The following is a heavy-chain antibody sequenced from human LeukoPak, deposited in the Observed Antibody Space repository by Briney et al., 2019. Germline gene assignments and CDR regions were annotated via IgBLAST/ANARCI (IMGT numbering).Heavy chain of an antibody. CDR2: ISGNVGET. D-gene: IGHD5-24*01. V-gene: IGHV3-23*01. J-gene: IGHJ4*02. Sequence: GGSLRLSCEASGFTFSSYAMTWVRQAPGKGLEWVSAISGNVGETYYADSVKGRFTISRDNAKDTLYLQMNSLRVEDTAVYYCARVADGDKYGGRDYWGQGALVIVSS. CDR1: GFTFSSYA. CDR3: ARVADGDKYGGRDY.